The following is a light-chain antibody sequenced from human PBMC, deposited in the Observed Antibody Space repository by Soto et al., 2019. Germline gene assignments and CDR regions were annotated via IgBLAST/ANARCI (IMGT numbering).Light chain of an antibody. Sequence: DIQMTQSPSTLSASVGDRVTITCRASQSISSWLAWYQQKPGKAPKVLIYQASILESGVPSRFSGSGSGTEFTLTISSRQPDDFPLYYFQQYNSYSLTFGPGTNVHIK. CDR3: QQYNSYSLT. V-gene: IGKV1-5*03. CDR1: QSISSW. J-gene: IGKJ3*01. CDR2: QAS.